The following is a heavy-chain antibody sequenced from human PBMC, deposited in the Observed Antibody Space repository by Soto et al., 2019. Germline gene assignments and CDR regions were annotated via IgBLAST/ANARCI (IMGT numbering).Heavy chain of an antibody. V-gene: IGHV4-34*01. CDR3: ARGPRRPHYGGNTMPFDY. Sequence: SETLSLTCAVYGGSFSGYYWSWIRQPPGKGLEWIGEINHSGSTNYNPSLKSRVTISVDTSKNQFSLKLSSVTAADTAVYYCARGPRRPHYGGNTMPFDYWGQGTLVTVSS. J-gene: IGHJ4*02. CDR2: INHSGST. CDR1: GGSFSGYY. D-gene: IGHD3-3*01.